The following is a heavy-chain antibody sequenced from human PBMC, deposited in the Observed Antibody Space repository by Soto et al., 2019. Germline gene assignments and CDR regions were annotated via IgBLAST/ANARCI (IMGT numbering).Heavy chain of an antibody. V-gene: IGHV3-30-3*01. J-gene: IGHJ4*02. D-gene: IGHD5-12*01. CDR3: ARDGRAYSGQDSLDF. CDR1: GFTFSSYA. Sequence: PGGSLRLSCAASGFTFSSYAMHWVRQAPGEGLEWVAVISFHGTNKNCADSVKGRFTISRDNSNNTVFLEMNRLRPEDTAMYYCARDGRAYSGQDSLDFWGQGTPVTVSS. CDR2: ISFHGTNK.